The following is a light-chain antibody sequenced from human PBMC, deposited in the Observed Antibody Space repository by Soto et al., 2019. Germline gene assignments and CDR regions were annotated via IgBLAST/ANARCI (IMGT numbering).Light chain of an antibody. CDR2: EVS. CDR3: SSYAGSNNPVL. Sequence: QSALTQPPSASGSPGQSVTISCTGTSSDVGGYNYVSWYQQHPGKAPKLMIYEVSERPSGVPDRFSGSKSGNAASLTVSGLQAEDEADYYCSSYAGSNNPVLFGGGTKLTVL. CDR1: SSDVGGYNY. V-gene: IGLV2-8*01. J-gene: IGLJ2*01.